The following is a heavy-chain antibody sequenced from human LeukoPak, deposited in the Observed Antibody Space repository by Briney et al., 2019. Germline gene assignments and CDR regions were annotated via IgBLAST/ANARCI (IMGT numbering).Heavy chain of an antibody. CDR1: GDSINSYY. CDR3: ARDGGTSHFDY. D-gene: IGHD6-6*01. J-gene: IGHJ4*02. Sequence: SETLSLTCSVSGDSINSYYWSWIRQPAGKGLEWIGRMYSTGSTDYNPSLKSRVTVSIDTSKNQFSLKVRSVTAADTAFYYCARDGGTSHFDYWGQGTLVTVSS. CDR2: MYSTGST. V-gene: IGHV4-4*07.